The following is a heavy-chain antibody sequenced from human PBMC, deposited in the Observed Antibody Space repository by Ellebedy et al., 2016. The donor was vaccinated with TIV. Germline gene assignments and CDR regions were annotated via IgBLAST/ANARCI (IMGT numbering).Heavy chain of an antibody. CDR2: VSERDGRT. CDR3: TKRAENWRFFDS. Sequence: GESLKISCVASGFTFSDYVMAWVRQLPGKRLEWVSAVSERDGRTFYADSVRGRFTISRDHSIDTLFLNMHSLRGEDTAVYYCTKRAENWRFFDSWGQGTLVTVSS. D-gene: IGHD2-8*02. CDR1: GFTFSDYV. J-gene: IGHJ4*02. V-gene: IGHV3-23*01.